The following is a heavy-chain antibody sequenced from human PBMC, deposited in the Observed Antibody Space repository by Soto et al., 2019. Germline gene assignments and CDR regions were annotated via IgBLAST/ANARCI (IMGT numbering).Heavy chain of an antibody. J-gene: IGHJ4*02. CDR1: GFTFSSYA. Sequence: EVQLLESGGGLVQPGGSLRLSCAASGFTFSSYAMSWVRQAPGKGLEWVSAISGSGGSTYYADSVKGRFTISRDNSKNTLYLQMNSLRAEDTAVYYCGGSSWKNIVATIPALDFDYWGQGTLVTVSS. CDR3: GGSSWKNIVATIPALDFDY. V-gene: IGHV3-23*01. CDR2: ISGSGGST. D-gene: IGHD5-12*01.